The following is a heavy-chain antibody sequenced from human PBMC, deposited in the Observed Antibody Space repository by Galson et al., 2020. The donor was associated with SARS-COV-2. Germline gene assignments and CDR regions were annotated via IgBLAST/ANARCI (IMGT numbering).Heavy chain of an antibody. CDR2: IYVGGDT. V-gene: IGHV3-53*05. CDR3: ATAPRGYDYGMDV. J-gene: IGHJ6*02. CDR1: GFTVNTNY. Sequence: QLGESLKISCAASGFTVNTNYMRWVRQAPGKGLEWVSDIYVGGDTFYADSVKGRFTISRDSLKNTLYLQINSLRGEDTAVYYCATAPRGYDYGMDVWGQGTTVTVSS. D-gene: IGHD2-15*01.